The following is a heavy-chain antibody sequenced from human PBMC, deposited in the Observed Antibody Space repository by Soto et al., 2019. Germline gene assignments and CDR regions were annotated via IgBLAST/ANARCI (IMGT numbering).Heavy chain of an antibody. Sequence: LSCAASGFTFSSYGMHWVRQAPGKGLEWVAVIWYDGSNKYYADSVKGRFTISRDNSKNTLYLQMNSLRAEDTAVYYCARDYYDSSGENWFDPWGQGTLVTVSS. D-gene: IGHD3-22*01. V-gene: IGHV3-33*01. CDR1: GFTFSSYG. CDR3: ARDYYDSSGENWFDP. CDR2: IWYDGSNK. J-gene: IGHJ5*02.